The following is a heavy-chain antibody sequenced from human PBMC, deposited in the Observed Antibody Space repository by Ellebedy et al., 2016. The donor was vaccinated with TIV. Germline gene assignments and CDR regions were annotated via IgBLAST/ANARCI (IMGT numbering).Heavy chain of an antibody. Sequence: SETLSLTXAVSGDSISSSNWWSWVRQTPGKGLEWIGEIFHSGSTNYSPSVKSRVTMSIDKSKNQFSLKLTSVTAADTAVYYCATIPQAVAGNILWGQGTLVVVSS. D-gene: IGHD6-19*01. CDR3: ATIPQAVAGNIL. CDR2: IFHSGST. J-gene: IGHJ4*02. V-gene: IGHV4-4*02. CDR1: GDSISSSNW.